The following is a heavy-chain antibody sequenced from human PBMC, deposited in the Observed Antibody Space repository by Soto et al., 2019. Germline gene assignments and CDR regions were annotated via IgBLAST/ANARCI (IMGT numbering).Heavy chain of an antibody. CDR3: ARLVGSGWYRTGQADY. V-gene: IGHV5-51*01. J-gene: IGHJ4*02. CDR1: GYSFTSYW. D-gene: IGHD6-19*01. CDR2: IYPGDSDT. Sequence: GESLKISCKGSGYSFTSYWIGWVRQMPGKGLEWMGIIYPGDSDTRYSPSFQGQVTISADKSISTAYLQWSSLKASDTAMYYCARLVGSGWYRTGQADYWGQGTLVTVSS.